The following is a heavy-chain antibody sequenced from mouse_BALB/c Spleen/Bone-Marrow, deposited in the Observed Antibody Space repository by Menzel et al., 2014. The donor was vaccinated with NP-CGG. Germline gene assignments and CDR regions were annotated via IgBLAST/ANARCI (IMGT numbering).Heavy chain of an antibody. CDR1: GYAFTDYL. CDR3: SRWLRPGWYFDV. Sequence: QVQLQQSGAELVRPGTSVKVSCKASGYAFTDYLIEWVKQRPGQGLEWIGVINPGSGGTHYNEKFKGKATLTADKSSSTACMQLSSLTSDDSAVYVCSRWLRPGWYFDVWGAGTTVTVSS. CDR2: INPGSGGT. V-gene: IGHV1-54*01. J-gene: IGHJ1*01. D-gene: IGHD3-3*01.